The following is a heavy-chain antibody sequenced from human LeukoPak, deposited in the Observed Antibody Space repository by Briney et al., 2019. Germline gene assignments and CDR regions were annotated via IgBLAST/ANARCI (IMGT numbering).Heavy chain of an antibody. V-gene: IGHV4-38-2*02. Sequence: PSETLSLTCTVSGYSISRGYFWGWIRQPPEKGLEWIGTIYHSGSTDYNPSLKSRVTISVDTSKNQFSLKLSSVTAADTAVYYCARETYSGSYYRRLGAFDIWGQGTMVTVSS. D-gene: IGHD1-26*01. J-gene: IGHJ3*02. CDR1: GYSISRGYF. CDR3: ARETYSGSYYRRLGAFDI. CDR2: IYHSGST.